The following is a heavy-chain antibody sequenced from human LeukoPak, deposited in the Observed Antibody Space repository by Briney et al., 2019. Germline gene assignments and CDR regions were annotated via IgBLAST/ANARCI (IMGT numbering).Heavy chain of an antibody. V-gene: IGHV4-59*01. CDR2: IYYSGST. CDR3: ARGGNSEPYYFDY. J-gene: IGHJ4*02. Sequence: SETLSLTCTVSGGSISSYYWSWIRQPPGKGLEWIGYIYYSGSTNNNPSLKSRVTISVDTSKNQFSLKLSSVTAADTAVYYCARGGNSEPYYFDYWGQGTLVTVSS. D-gene: IGHD4-23*01. CDR1: GGSISSYY.